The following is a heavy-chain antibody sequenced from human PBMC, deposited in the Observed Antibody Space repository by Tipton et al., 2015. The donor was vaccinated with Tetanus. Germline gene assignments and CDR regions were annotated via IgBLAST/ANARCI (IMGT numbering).Heavy chain of an antibody. CDR3: AKGSLTRAGT. CDR1: GFTFGSYF. V-gene: IGHV3-23*01. J-gene: IGHJ5*02. CDR2: IGGSGRTT. Sequence: SLRLSCAASGFTFGSYFMTWVRQAPGKGLEWVSAIGGSGRTTYYADSVKGRFTISRDNSKNTLYLQMNILRVEDTAVYYCAKGSLTRAGTWGQGTLVTVSS.